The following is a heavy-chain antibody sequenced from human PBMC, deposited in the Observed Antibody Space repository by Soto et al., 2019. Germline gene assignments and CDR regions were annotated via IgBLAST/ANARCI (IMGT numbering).Heavy chain of an antibody. CDR3: SRNSPASTGVVEVV. CDR1: GFIFTNYG. J-gene: IGHJ3*01. V-gene: IGHV3-30*03. D-gene: IGHD6-19*01. CDR2: LSSDGNIQ. Sequence: QVQLVESGGGVVQPGSSLRLSCEASGFIFTNYGMHWVRQTPGKGLEWLAVLSSDGNIQYYADSVRGRFTISRDNSKNPPHLTGSSGKIRGAPAEFSSRNSPASTGVVEVVWG.